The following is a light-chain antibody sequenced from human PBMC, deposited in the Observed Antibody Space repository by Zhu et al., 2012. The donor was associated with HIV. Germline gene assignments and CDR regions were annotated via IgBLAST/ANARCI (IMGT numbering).Light chain of an antibody. CDR2: GAS. CDR3: QQYGTSPFS. J-gene: IGKJ2*03. Sequence: EIVMTQSPATLSVSPGERATLSCRASQSVGSNLAWYQQKPGQAPRLLIYGASTRATNVPVRFSGSGSGTEFTLTISRLEPEDFAVYYCQQYGTSPFSFGQGTKLEI. V-gene: IGKV3-15*01. CDR1: QSVGSN.